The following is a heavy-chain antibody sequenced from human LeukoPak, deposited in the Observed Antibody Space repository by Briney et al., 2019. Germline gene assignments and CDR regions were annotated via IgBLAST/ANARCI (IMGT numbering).Heavy chain of an antibody. CDR1: GDSLSNYY. CDR2: IYTSGST. CDR3: ATTLGQDY. J-gene: IGHJ4*02. D-gene: IGHD3-16*01. Sequence: PSETLSLTCTVSGDSLSNYYGSWIRHPAGKGLEWIGRIYTSGSTIYNPSLKSRVTMSVDTSKNQCSLKLSSVTAADTAVYYCATTLGQDYWGQGTLVTVSS. V-gene: IGHV4-4*07.